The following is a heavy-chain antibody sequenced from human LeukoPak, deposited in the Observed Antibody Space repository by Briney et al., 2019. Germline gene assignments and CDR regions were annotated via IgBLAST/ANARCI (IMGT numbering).Heavy chain of an antibody. CDR1: GYTFTSYG. D-gene: IGHD6-19*01. CDR3: ARDVWSSGWYFAFDI. J-gene: IGHJ3*02. V-gene: IGHV1-18*04. CDR2: IRAYNGNT. Sequence: ASVKVSCKASGYTFTSYGISWVRQAPGQGLEWRGWIRAYNGNTNYAQKLQGRVTMTTDTSTSTAYMELRSLRSDDTAVYYCARDVWSSGWYFAFDIWGQGTMVTVSS.